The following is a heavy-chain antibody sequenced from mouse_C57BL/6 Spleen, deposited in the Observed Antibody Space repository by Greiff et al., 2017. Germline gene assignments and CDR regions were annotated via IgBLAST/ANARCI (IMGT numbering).Heavy chain of an antibody. CDR2: IYPSDSET. J-gene: IGHJ2*01. Sequence: QVQLQQPGAELVRPGSSVKLSCKASGYTFTSYWMDWVKQRPGQGLEWIGNIYPSDSETHYNQKFKDKATLTVDKSSSTAYMQLSSLTSEDSAVYYGARWGYSNYFTCYFDYWGQGTTLTVSS. CDR1: GYTFTSYW. V-gene: IGHV1-61*01. D-gene: IGHD2-5*01. CDR3: ARWGYSNYFTCYFDY.